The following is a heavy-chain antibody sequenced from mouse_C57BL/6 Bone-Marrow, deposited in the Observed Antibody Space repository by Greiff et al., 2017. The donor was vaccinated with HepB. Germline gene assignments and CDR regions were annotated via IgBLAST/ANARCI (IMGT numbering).Heavy chain of an antibody. CDR3: TRDRSNYWYFDV. CDR1: GFTFSSYA. V-gene: IGHV5-9-1*02. D-gene: IGHD2-5*01. CDR2: ISSGGDYI. Sequence: EVKLMESGEGLVKPGGSLKLSCAASGFTFSSYAMSWVRQTPEKRLEWVAYISSGGDYIYYADTVKGRFNISRDNARNTLYLQMSSLKSEDTAMYYCTRDRSNYWYFDVWGTGTTVTVSS. J-gene: IGHJ1*03.